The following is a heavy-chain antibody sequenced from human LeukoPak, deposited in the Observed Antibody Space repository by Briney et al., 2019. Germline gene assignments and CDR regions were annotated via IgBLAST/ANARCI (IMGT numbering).Heavy chain of an antibody. D-gene: IGHD3-3*01. Sequence: GGSLRLSCAASGFTFSSYWMSWVRQAPGKGLEWVANIKQDGSEKYYVDSVKGRFTISRDNAKNSLYLQMNSLRAEDTAVYYCASLPDDFWSGYYVDWGQGTLVTVSS. J-gene: IGHJ4*02. CDR2: IKQDGSEK. CDR3: ASLPDDFWSGYYVD. CDR1: GFTFSSYW. V-gene: IGHV3-7*01.